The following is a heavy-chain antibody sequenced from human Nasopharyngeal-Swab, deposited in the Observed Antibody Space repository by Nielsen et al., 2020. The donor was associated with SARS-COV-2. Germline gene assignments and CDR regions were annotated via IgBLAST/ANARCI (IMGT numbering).Heavy chain of an antibody. J-gene: IGHJ6*02. CDR2: INHSGST. CDR1: GGSFSGYY. V-gene: IGHV4-34*01. D-gene: IGHD3-3*01. CDR3: ASGGVGLTYDFWSGPDYYGMDV. Sequence: SETLSLTCAVYGGSFSGYYWSWIRQLPGKGLEWIGEINHSGSTNYNPSPKSRVTISVDTSKNQFSLKLSSVTAADTAVYYCASGGVGLTYDFWSGPDYYGMDVWGQGTTVTVSS.